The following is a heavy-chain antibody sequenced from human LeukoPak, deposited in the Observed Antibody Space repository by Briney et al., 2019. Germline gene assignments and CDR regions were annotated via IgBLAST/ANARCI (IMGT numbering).Heavy chain of an antibody. J-gene: IGHJ4*02. CDR3: ARRQRSTSEPFDY. V-gene: IGHV5-51*01. CDR1: GYSFTSYW. D-gene: IGHD2-2*01. CDR2: IYPGDSDT. Sequence: GESQKISCKGSGYSFTSYWIGWVRQMPGKGLEWMGIIYPGDSDTRYSPSFQGQVTISADKSISTAYLQWSGLKASDTAMYYCARRQRSTSEPFDYWGQGTLVTVSS.